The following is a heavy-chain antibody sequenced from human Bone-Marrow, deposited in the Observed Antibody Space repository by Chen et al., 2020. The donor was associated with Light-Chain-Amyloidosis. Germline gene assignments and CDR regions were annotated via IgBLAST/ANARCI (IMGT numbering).Heavy chain of an antibody. V-gene: IGHV4-59*12. CDR2: MYYTGNT. D-gene: IGHD3-22*01. CDR3: ARDYYDSSGYTDAFDI. Sequence: VQLQESGPGVVKPSETLSLTCTVPGVSISSYYWSWIRQTPGQGLEWIGYMYYTGNTYYNPSLKSRVAMSVVTSKNQFSLKLSSVTAADTAVYYCARDYYDSSGYTDAFDIWGQGTMVTVSS. J-gene: IGHJ3*02. CDR1: GVSISSYY.